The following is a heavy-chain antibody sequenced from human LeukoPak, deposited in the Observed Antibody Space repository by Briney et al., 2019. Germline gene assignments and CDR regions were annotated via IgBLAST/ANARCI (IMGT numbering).Heavy chain of an antibody. V-gene: IGHV4-34*01. D-gene: IGHD5-18*01. CDR1: GGSFSGYY. CDR2: IYHSGST. Sequence: SETLSLTCAVYGGSFSGYYWSWIRQPPGKGLEWIGEIYHSGSTNYNPSLKSRVTISVDKSKNQFSLKLSSVTAADTAVYYCASLRRGYSYGQWVYWGQGTLVAVSS. J-gene: IGHJ4*02. CDR3: ASLRRGYSYGQWVY.